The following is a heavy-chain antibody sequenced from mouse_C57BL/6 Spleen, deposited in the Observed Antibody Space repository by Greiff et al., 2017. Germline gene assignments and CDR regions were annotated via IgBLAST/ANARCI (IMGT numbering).Heavy chain of an antibody. D-gene: IGHD2-2*01. CDR1: GYTFTSYD. CDR3: AREGIYYGYDGGWFAY. J-gene: IGHJ3*01. CDR2: IYPRDGST. V-gene: IGHV1-85*01. Sequence: QVQLQQSGPELVKPGASVKLSCKASGYTFTSYDINWVKQRPGQGLEWIGWIYPRDGSTKYNEKFKGKATLTVDPSSSTAYMELHSLTYENSAVYFCAREGIYYGYDGGWFAYWGQGTLVTVSA.